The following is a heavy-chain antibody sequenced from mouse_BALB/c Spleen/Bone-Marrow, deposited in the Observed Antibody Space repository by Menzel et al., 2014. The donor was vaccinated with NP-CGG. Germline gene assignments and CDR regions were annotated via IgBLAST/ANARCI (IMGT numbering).Heavy chain of an antibody. D-gene: IGHD2-4*01. Sequence: VQLQQSGAELVRPGTSVKVSCKASGYAFTNYLIEWVKQRPGQGLEWIGVINPGSGATDYNEKFKGKATLTADKSSSTAYMHLSSLTSDDSAVYFCARGDYGDWYFDVWGAGTTVTVSS. CDR1: GYAFTNYL. CDR2: INPGSGAT. J-gene: IGHJ1*01. CDR3: ARGDYGDWYFDV. V-gene: IGHV1-54*01.